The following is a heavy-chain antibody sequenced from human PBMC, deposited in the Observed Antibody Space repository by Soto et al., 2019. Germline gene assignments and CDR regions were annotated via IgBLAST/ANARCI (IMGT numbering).Heavy chain of an antibody. J-gene: IGHJ4*02. CDR1: GFSINTYW. CDR3: AAWDISNI. D-gene: IGHD2-15*01. Sequence: GGSLRLSCSGFGFSINTYWMNWICQTPGKGLEWVANINPEGNAKTYVDPVKGRFIVSRDNTRNSLDLQMNSLRVEDSAVYFCAAWDISNIWGQGILVTVSS. CDR2: INPEGNAK. V-gene: IGHV3-7*01.